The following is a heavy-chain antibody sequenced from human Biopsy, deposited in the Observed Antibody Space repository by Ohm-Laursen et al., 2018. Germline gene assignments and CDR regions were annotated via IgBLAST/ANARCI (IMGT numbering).Heavy chain of an antibody. CDR3: ARGSNEYGGLYFPH. Sequence: SDTLSLTYTVSGGSFTGHYWTWIRQPPGKGLEWIGHISHTGYTSYKSSLKSRVTISLDTSRKHFSLRLTSLAAADTAVYYCARGSNEYGGLYFPHWGQGTLATVSS. J-gene: IGHJ1*01. V-gene: IGHV4-59*11. CDR1: GGSFTGHY. D-gene: IGHD4-23*01. CDR2: ISHTGYT.